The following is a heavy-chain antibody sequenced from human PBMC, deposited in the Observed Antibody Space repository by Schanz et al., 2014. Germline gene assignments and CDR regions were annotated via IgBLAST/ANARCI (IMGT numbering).Heavy chain of an antibody. D-gene: IGHD3-3*02. J-gene: IGHJ6*02. V-gene: IGHV4-34*01. Sequence: QVQLQQWGAGLLKASETLSLTCAVYGGSSSDCYWSWIRQPPGKGLEWIGEIHHSGSIIYNPSLRSGVTISMDTSKNQFFLKVPSVTAADTAVYYCARHLVNAYGMDVWGQGTAVTVSS. CDR2: IHHSGSI. CDR3: ARHLVNAYGMDV. CDR1: GGSSSDCY.